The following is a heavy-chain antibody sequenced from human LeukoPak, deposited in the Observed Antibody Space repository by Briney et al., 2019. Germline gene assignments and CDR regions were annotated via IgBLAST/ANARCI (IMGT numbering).Heavy chain of an antibody. V-gene: IGHV4-39*07. CDR2: IYYSGST. D-gene: IGHD5-24*01. CDR3: ARRIGWDGHNYYFDY. CDR1: GGSISSSSYY. Sequence: SETLSLTCTVSGGSISSSSYYWGWIRQPPGKGLEWIGSIYYSGSTYYNPSLKSRVTISVDTSKNQFSLKLSSVTAADTAVYYCARRIGWDGHNYYFDYWGQGTLVTVSS. J-gene: IGHJ4*02.